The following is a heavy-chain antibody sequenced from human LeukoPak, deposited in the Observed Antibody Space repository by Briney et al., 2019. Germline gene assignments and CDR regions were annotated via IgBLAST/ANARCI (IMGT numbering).Heavy chain of an antibody. CDR1: GGTFSSYA. J-gene: IGHJ1*01. V-gene: IGHV1-69*05. D-gene: IGHD4-17*01. CDR2: IIPIFGTA. Sequence: ASAKVSCKASGGTFSSYAISWVRQAPGQGLEWMGRIIPIFGTANYAQKFQGRVTITTDESTSTAYMELSSLRSEDTAVYYCAGRDHDYGDYVYFQHWGQGTLVTVSS. CDR3: AGRDHDYGDYVYFQH.